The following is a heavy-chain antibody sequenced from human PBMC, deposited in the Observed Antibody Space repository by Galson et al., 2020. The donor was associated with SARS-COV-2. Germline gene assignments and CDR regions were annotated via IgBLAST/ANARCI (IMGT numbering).Heavy chain of an antibody. D-gene: IGHD5-12*01. CDR3: TTEHSGGYWWILDD. J-gene: IGHJ4*02. Sequence: GGSLRLSCAASRFTFSSAWMSWVRQAPGKGPEWVGRIKSKTDGGTTDYAAPVKGRFTISRDDSESTLYLQMNSLKTEDTAVYYCTTEHSGGYWWILDDWGQGTLVTVSS. CDR1: RFTFSSAW. CDR2: IKSKTDGGTT. V-gene: IGHV3-15*01.